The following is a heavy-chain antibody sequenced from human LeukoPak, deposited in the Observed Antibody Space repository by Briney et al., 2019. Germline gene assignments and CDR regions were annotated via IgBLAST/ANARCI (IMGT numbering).Heavy chain of an antibody. CDR1: GGPISSYY. D-gene: IGHD5-12*01. V-gene: IGHV4-4*07. CDR2: IYTSGST. J-gene: IGHJ4*02. Sequence: SETLSLTCTVSGGPISSYYWSWIRQPAGKGLEWIGRIYTSGSTNYNPSLKSRVTVSVDTSKNQFSLKLSSVTAADTAVYYCARDSVATVFDYWGQGTLVTVSS. CDR3: ARDSVATVFDY.